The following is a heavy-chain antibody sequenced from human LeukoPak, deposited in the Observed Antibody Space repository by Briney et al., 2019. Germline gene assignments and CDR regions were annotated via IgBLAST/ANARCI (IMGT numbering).Heavy chain of an antibody. CDR1: GGSINSFY. CDR2: IYSTGST. J-gene: IGHJ3*02. Sequence: LETLSLTCTVFGGSINSFYWSWIRQPPGKGLEWIGYIYSTGSTNYNPSLKSRVTLSGDTSKSQVSLKLSSVTAADTAVYYCARVSGAHNAFDIWGQGTMVTVSS. D-gene: IGHD7-27*01. V-gene: IGHV4-59*01. CDR3: ARVSGAHNAFDI.